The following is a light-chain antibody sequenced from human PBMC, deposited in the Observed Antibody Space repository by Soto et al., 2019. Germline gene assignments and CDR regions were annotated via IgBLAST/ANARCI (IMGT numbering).Light chain of an antibody. V-gene: IGKV1-39*01. CDR1: QSITRY. Sequence: DIQVTQSPSSLSASVGDRVTITCRTSQSITRYLNWYQQKPGKAPKLLIYSASTLQSGVPSRFSCSGSGTVFTLTISSLQPEDFATYYCQQSYSTPPLSVGGGTKVEIK. J-gene: IGKJ4*01. CDR2: SAS. CDR3: QQSYSTPPLS.